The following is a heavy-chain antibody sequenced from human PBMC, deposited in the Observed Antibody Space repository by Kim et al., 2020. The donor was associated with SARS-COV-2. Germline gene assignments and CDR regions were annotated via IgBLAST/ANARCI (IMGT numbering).Heavy chain of an antibody. CDR3: ARSSYSSSWYGAHYYFDY. CDR2: INHSGST. Sequence: SETLSLTCAVYGGSFSGYYWSWIRQPPGKGLEWIGEINHSGSTNYNPSLKSRVTISVDTSKNQFSLKLSSVTAADTAVYYCARSSYSSSWYGAHYYFDYWGQGSLVTASS. D-gene: IGHD6-13*01. V-gene: IGHV4-34*01. J-gene: IGHJ4*02. CDR1: GGSFSGYY.